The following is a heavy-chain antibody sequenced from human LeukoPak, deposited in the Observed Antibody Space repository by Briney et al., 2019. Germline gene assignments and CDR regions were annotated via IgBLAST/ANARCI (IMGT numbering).Heavy chain of an antibody. CDR1: GGSFSGYY. J-gene: IGHJ4*02. V-gene: IGHV4-34*01. CDR2: INHSGST. Sequence: SETLSLTCAVYGGSFSGYYWSWIRQPPGKGLEWIGEINHSGSTNYNPSLKGRVTISVDTSKNQFSLKLSSVTAADTAVYYCARGPTTYYYGSGSYNYWGQGTLVTVSS. D-gene: IGHD3-10*01. CDR3: ARGPTTYYYGSGSYNY.